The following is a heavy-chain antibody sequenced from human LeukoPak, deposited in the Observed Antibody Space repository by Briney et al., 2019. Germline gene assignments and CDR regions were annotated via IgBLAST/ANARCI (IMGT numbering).Heavy chain of an antibody. Sequence: PGGSLRLSCAASGFTFSSYGMHWVRQAPGKGLEGVAVISYDGSNKYYADSVKGRFTISRDNSKNTLYLQMNSLRAEDTAVYYCAKDFRYSSGWSFDPWGQGTLVTVSP. CDR3: AKDFRYSSGWSFDP. V-gene: IGHV3-30*18. D-gene: IGHD6-19*01. J-gene: IGHJ5*02. CDR2: ISYDGSNK. CDR1: GFTFSSYG.